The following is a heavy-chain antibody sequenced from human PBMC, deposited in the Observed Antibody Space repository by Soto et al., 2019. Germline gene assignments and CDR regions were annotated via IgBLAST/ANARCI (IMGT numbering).Heavy chain of an antibody. V-gene: IGHV1-69*13. J-gene: IGHJ6*02. CDR2: IIPIFGTA. Sequence: SVKVSCKASGGTFSSYAISWVRQAPGQGLEWMGGIIPIFGTANYAQKFQGRVTITADESTSTAYMELSSLRSEDTAVYYCALPVAALYYYYGMDVWGQGTTVTVSS. D-gene: IGHD1-26*01. CDR1: GGTFSSYA. CDR3: ALPVAALYYYYGMDV.